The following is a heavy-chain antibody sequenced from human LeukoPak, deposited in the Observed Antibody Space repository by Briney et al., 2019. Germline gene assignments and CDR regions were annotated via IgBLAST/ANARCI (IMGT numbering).Heavy chain of an antibody. Sequence: GGSLRLSCAASGFTFSSYGMHRVRQAPGKGLEWVAVISYDGSNKYYADSVKGRFTISRDNSKNTLYLQMNSLRAEDTAMYYCARVPRTYYFDFWGQGTLVTVSS. CDR2: ISYDGSNK. V-gene: IGHV3-30*03. CDR3: ARVPRTYYFDF. CDR1: GFTFSSYG. J-gene: IGHJ4*02.